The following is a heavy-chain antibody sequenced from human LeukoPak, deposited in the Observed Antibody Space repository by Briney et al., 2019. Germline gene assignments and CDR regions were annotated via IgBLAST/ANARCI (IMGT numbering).Heavy chain of an antibody. CDR2: INHSGST. CDR3: ARGGQQWLVYNWFDP. Sequence: FSVNWLSWVRQPPGKGLEWIGEINHSGSTNYNPSLKSRVTISVDTSKNQFSLKLSSVTAADTAVYYCARGGQQWLVYNWFDPWGQGTLVTVSS. J-gene: IGHJ5*02. V-gene: IGHV4-34*01. CDR1: FSVNW. D-gene: IGHD6-19*01.